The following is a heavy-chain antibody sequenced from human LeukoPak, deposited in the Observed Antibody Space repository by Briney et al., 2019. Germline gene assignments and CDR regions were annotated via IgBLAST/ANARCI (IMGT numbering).Heavy chain of an antibody. CDR1: GYTFTVYY. CDR3: ARVGNYYDSSGYRVDAFDI. Sequence: ASVKVSFKASGYTFTVYYMHWVRQAPGQGLEWMGWINPNSGGTNYAQKFQGRVTMTRDTSISTAYMELSRLRSDNTAVYYCARVGNYYDSSGYRVDAFDIWGQGTMVTVSS. D-gene: IGHD3-22*01. J-gene: IGHJ3*02. V-gene: IGHV1-2*02. CDR2: INPNSGGT.